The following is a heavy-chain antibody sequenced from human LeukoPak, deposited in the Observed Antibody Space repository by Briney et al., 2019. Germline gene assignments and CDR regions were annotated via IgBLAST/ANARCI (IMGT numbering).Heavy chain of an antibody. Sequence: ASVKVSCKASGYTFTSYGISWVRQAPGQGLEWMGWISAYNGNTNYAQKLQGRVTMTTDTSTSTAYMELRSLRSDDTAVYYCARDGTYSSSWYYYYYGVDVWGQGATVTVSS. J-gene: IGHJ6*02. V-gene: IGHV1-18*01. CDR2: ISAYNGNT. CDR3: ARDGTYSSSWYYYYYGVDV. CDR1: GYTFTSYG. D-gene: IGHD6-13*01.